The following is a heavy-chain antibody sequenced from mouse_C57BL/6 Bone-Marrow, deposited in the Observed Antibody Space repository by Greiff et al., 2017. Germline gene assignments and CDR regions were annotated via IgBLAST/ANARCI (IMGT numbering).Heavy chain of an antibody. CDR1: GYTFTSSG. CDR3: ARRGLLRPRDY. D-gene: IGHD1-2*01. Sequence: QVQLQQSGAELARPGASVKLSCKASGYTFTSSGISWVKQRTGQGLEWIGEIYPRSGNTYYNEKFKGKDTLTADKSSSTAYMELRSLTSEDSAVYFCARRGLLRPRDYWGQGTSVTVSS. CDR2: IYPRSGNT. J-gene: IGHJ4*01. V-gene: IGHV1-81*01.